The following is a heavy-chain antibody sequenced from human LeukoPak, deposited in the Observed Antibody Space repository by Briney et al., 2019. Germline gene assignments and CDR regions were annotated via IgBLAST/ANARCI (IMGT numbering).Heavy chain of an antibody. V-gene: IGHV1-18*01. D-gene: IGHD2-2*01. CDR1: GGTFSSYA. CDR2: ISAYNGNT. CDR3: AREGYCSSTSCYSTDY. J-gene: IGHJ4*02. Sequence: ASVKVSCKASGGTFSSYAISWVRQAPGQGLEWMGWISAYNGNTNYAQKLQGRVTMTTDTSTSTAYMELRSLRSDDTAVYYCAREGYCSSTSCYSTDYWGQGTLVTVSS.